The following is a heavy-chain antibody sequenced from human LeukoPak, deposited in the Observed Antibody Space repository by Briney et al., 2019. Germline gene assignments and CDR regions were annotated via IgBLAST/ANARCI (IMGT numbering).Heavy chain of an antibody. J-gene: IGHJ4*02. CDR2: ISYDGTNK. CDR1: GFTFSNYG. D-gene: IGHD2-15*01. CDR3: AKIRLEESATGY. V-gene: IGHV3-30*18. Sequence: PGGSLRLSCAGSGFTFSNYGMHWVRQAPGKGPEWVAVISYDGTNKYYADSVKGRFTISRDNSKNTVYLQMNSLRAEDTAVHYCAKIRLEESATGYWGQGTLVTVSS.